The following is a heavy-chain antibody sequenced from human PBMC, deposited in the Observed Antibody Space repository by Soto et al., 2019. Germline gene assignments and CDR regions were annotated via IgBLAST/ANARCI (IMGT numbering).Heavy chain of an antibody. D-gene: IGHD2-2*01. CDR1: GGSISSSSYY. J-gene: IGHJ6*02. CDR3: ASGDCSSTSCYANYYYYGMDV. V-gene: IGHV4-39*01. CDR2: IYYSGST. Sequence: SETLSLTCTVSGGSISSSSYYWGWIRQPPGKGLEWIGSIYYSGSTYYNPSLKSRVTISVDTSKNQFSLKLSSVTAADTAVYYCASGDCSSTSCYANYYYYGMDVWGQGTTVTVSS.